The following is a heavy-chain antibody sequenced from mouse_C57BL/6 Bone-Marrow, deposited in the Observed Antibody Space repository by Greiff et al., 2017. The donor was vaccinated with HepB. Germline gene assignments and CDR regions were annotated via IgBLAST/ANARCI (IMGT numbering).Heavy chain of an antibody. V-gene: IGHV1-50*01. Sequence: QVQLQQPGAELVKPGASVKLSCKASGYTFTSYWMQWVKQRPGQGLEWIGAIDPSDSYTNYNQKFKGKATLTVDTSSSTAYMQLSSLTSEDSAVYYCARLLRFAYWGQGTLVTVSA. D-gene: IGHD1-1*01. CDR2: IDPSDSYT. CDR3: ARLLRFAY. CDR1: GYTFTSYW. J-gene: IGHJ3*01.